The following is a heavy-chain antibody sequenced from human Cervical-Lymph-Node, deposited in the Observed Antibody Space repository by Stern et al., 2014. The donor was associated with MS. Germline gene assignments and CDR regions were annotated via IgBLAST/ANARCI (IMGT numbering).Heavy chain of an antibody. CDR1: RGTFSNHG. J-gene: IGHJ4*02. CDR3: ATDRGYCSGGSCYSLDYFDY. V-gene: IGHV1-69*01. CDR2: IIPILGTA. Sequence: MQLVQSGAEVKKPGSSVKVSCKASRGTFSNHGISWVRQAPGQGLEWMGGIIPILGTAHNAQRFQGRVTFTADESTTTVYMELSSLRSEDTAVYYCATDRGYCSGGSCYSLDYFDYWGQGTLVSVSS. D-gene: IGHD2-15*01.